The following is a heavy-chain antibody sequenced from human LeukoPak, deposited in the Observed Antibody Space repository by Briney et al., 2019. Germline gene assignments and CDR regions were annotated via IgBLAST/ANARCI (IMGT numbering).Heavy chain of an antibody. CDR2: INHSGST. V-gene: IGHV4-34*01. Sequence: PSETLSLICAVYGGSFSGYYWSWIRQPPGKGLEWIGEINHSGSTNYNPSLKSRVTISVDTSKNQFSLKLSSVTAADTAVYYCARVRYSYGFPHYFDYWGQGTLVTVSS. J-gene: IGHJ4*02. CDR1: GGSFSGYY. D-gene: IGHD5-18*01. CDR3: ARVRYSYGFPHYFDY.